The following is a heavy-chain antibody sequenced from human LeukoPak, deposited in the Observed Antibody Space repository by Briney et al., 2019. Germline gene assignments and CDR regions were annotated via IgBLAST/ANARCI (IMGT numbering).Heavy chain of an antibody. V-gene: IGHV3-23*01. J-gene: IGHJ2*01. CDR3: ARRYFDL. CDR2: ISGSGGST. CDR1: GFTFSNYA. Sequence: PXRSLRLSCAGSGFTFSNYAMSWVRQAPGKGLEWVSAISGSGGSTYYADSVKGRFSISRDISKNTLYLQMNSLRAEDTAVYYCARRYFDLWGRGTLVTVSS.